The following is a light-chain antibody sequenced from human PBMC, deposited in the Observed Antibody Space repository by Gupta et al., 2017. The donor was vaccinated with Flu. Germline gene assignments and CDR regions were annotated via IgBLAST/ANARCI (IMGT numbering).Light chain of an antibody. J-gene: IGKJ4*01. CDR3: QQSYSTPQVT. CDR1: QSISSD. Sequence: DIQMTQSPSSLSASVGDRVTITCRASQSISSDLNWYQQKPGKAPKLLIYAASSLQRGVPSRFSGSGSGTDFTLTISSLQPEDFATYYCQQSYSTPQVTFGGGTKVEIK. CDR2: AAS. V-gene: IGKV1-39*01.